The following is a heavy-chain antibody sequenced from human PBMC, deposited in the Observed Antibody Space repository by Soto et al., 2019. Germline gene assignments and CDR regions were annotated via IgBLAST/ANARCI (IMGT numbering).Heavy chain of an antibody. CDR2: IIPIFGTA. V-gene: IGHV1-69*12. CDR1: GGTFSSYA. J-gene: IGHJ6*02. CDR3: ASRDSGNFGSYYYYGMDV. Sequence: QVQRVQSGAEVKKPGSSVKVSCKASGGTFSSYAITWVRQAPGQGLEWMGGIIPIFGTANYAQKFQGRVTITADESTSTPYMQLSSLRSEDTAVYYCASRDSGNFGSYYYYGMDVWGQGTTVIVSS. D-gene: IGHD1-26*01.